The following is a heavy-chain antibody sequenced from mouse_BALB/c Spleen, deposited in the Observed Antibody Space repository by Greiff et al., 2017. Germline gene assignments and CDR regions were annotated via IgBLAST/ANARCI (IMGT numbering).Heavy chain of an antibody. Sequence: VQLQQSGAELVKPGAPVKLSCKASGYTFTSYWMNWVKQRPGRGLEWIGRIDPSDSETHYNQKFKDKATLTVDKSSSTAYIQLSSLTSEDSAVYYCARGYGNSLFDYWGQGTTLTVSS. CDR3: ARGYGNSLFDY. D-gene: IGHD2-1*01. V-gene: IGHV1-69*02. CDR1: GYTFTSYW. J-gene: IGHJ2*01. CDR2: IDPSDSET.